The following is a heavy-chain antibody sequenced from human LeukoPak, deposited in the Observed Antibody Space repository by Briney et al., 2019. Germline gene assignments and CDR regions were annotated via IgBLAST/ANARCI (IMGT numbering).Heavy chain of an antibody. CDR1: GYTFTSYD. CDR3: ARRAVGNSYYYYMDV. CDR2: MNPNSGNT. J-gene: IGHJ6*03. V-gene: IGHV1-8*03. Sequence: ASVKVSCKASGYTFTSYDITWVRQVSGQGLEWMGWMNPNSGNTDYAQNFPGRVTITRNTSISTAYMELSSLRSEDTVVYYCARRAVGNSYYYYMDVWGKGTTVTVSS. D-gene: IGHD6-19*01.